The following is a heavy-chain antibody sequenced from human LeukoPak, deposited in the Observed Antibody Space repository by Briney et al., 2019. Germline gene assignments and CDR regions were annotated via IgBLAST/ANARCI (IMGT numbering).Heavy chain of an antibody. CDR1: GLTFSNYG. Sequence: PGGPLRPSCAASGLTFSNYGMHGVRQAPGKGLEGVAVLSYDGSNEYYADSVKGRFAISRDNSKNTLYLQMNSLRADDTAVYYCAKDRSPSMVRGLTVGYFDYWGQGTLVTVSS. D-gene: IGHD3-10*01. CDR2: LSYDGSNE. J-gene: IGHJ4*02. V-gene: IGHV3-30*18. CDR3: AKDRSPSMVRGLTVGYFDY.